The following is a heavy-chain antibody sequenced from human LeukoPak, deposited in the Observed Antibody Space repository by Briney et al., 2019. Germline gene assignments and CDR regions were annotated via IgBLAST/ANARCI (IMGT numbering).Heavy chain of an antibody. CDR3: ARDPNGDYVGAFDM. D-gene: IGHD4-17*01. CDR1: GFTFSNYA. V-gene: IGHV3-23*01. J-gene: IGHJ3*02. CDR2: ISGNGIHT. Sequence: GGSLRLSCVASGFTFSNYAMMWVRQAAGRGPEWVSAISGNGIHTQYADSVKDRFTIFRDNSRNTLYLQMNSLRADDTALYFCARDPNGDYVGAFDMWGQGTEVTVSS.